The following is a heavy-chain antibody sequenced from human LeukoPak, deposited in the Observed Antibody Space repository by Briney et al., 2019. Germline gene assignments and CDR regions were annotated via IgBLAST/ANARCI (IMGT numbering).Heavy chain of an antibody. CDR2: IYYSGST. CDR3: ARPKRVGYSSSWYAFDI. V-gene: IGHV4-59*01. J-gene: IGHJ3*02. D-gene: IGHD6-13*01. CDR1: GGSISSYY. Sequence: PSETLSLTCAVSGGSISSYYWSWIRQPPGKGLEWIGYIYYSGSTNYNPSLKSRVTISVDTSKNQFSLKLSSVTAADTAVYYCARPKRVGYSSSWYAFDIWGQGTMVTVSS.